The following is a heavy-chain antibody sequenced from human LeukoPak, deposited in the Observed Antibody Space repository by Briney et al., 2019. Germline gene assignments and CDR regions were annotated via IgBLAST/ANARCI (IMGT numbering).Heavy chain of an antibody. CDR2: IYTSGST. J-gene: IGHJ4*02. Sequence: SETLSLTCTVSGGSISSYYWSWIRQPAGKGLEWIGRIYTSGSTNYNPSLKSRVTMSVDTSKNQFSLKLSSVTAADTAVYYCARHAGCSGDSCFSGFPDCWGQGTLVTVSS. CDR3: ARHAGCSGDSCFSGFPDC. V-gene: IGHV4-4*07. D-gene: IGHD2-15*01. CDR1: GGSISSYY.